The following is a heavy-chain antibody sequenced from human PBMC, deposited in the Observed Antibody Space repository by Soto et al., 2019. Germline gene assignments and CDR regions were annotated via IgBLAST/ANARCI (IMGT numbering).Heavy chain of an antibody. J-gene: IGHJ4*02. Sequence: SETLSLTCTVSGGSISGGDSCWGWTRQPPGKGLEWIGEINHSGSTNYNPSLKSRVTISVDTSKNQFSLKLSSVTAADTAVYYCARGLEDDFWSGYYEVHYFDYWGQGTLVTVSS. CDR1: GGSISGGDSC. CDR3: ARGLEDDFWSGYYEVHYFDY. D-gene: IGHD3-3*01. V-gene: IGHV4-39*07. CDR2: INHSGST.